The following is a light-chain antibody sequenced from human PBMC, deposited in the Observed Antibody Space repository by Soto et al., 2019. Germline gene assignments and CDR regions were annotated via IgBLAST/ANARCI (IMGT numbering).Light chain of an antibody. J-gene: IGLJ1*01. Sequence: QSALTQPASVSGSPGQSITISCTGTSSDVGGYNYVSWYQQHPGKAPKLMIYEVSNRPSGVSNRFSGSKSGNTASLTISGLPAEDEADYYCSSYTRRRTLVFGTGTKVTVL. CDR2: EVS. V-gene: IGLV2-14*01. CDR1: SSDVGGYNY. CDR3: SSYTRRRTLV.